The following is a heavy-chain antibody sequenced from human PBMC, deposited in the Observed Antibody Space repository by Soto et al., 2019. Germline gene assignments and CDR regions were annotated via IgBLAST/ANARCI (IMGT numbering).Heavy chain of an antibody. Sequence: PGESLKISCHGSGDSFATYWINWVRQMPGKGLEWMGRIDPDDSHTNYSPSLQGHVTISVDESINTAYLHWNSLKASDNAMYYCARRMTLVGWGQGTLVTVSS. D-gene: IGHD2-15*01. V-gene: IGHV5-10-1*01. CDR1: GDSFATYW. CDR2: IDPDDSHT. CDR3: ARRMTLVG. J-gene: IGHJ4*02.